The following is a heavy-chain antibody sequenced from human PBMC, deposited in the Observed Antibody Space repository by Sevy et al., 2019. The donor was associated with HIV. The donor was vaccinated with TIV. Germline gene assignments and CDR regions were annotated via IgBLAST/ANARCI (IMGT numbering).Heavy chain of an antibody. V-gene: IGHV3-30*18. J-gene: IGHJ4*02. Sequence: AGSLRLSCAASGFTFSTYGMHWVLQAPGKELEWVALISYDGSNVYYLDSVKGRFTISRDNSKNTLYLQMNSLRAEDTAIYYCVNGDTYDYEDYWGQGSLVTVSS. D-gene: IGHD4-17*01. CDR2: ISYDGSNV. CDR3: VNGDTYDYEDY. CDR1: GFTFSTYG.